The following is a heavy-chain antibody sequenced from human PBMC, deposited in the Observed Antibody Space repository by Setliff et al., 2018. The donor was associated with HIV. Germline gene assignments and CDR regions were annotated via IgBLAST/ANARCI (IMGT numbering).Heavy chain of an antibody. CDR1: GDSISSNSYY. Sequence: TSETLSLTCTVSGDSISSNSYYWSWIRQPPGKGLEWIGYIYYSGSTNYTPSLKSRVTISVDTSKNHFSLKLRSVTAADTAVYYCAQLGMVDDFDYWGQGTLVTVSS. J-gene: IGHJ4*02. V-gene: IGHV4-61*03. CDR2: IYYSGST. CDR3: AQLGMVDDFDY. D-gene: IGHD1-1*01.